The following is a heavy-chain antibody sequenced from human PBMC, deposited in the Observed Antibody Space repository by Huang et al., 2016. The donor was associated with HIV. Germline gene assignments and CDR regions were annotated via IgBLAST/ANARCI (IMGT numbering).Heavy chain of an antibody. CDR3: ARGLYRGYSAYPFDQ. V-gene: IGHV1-69*01. CDR2: CIPIFGTA. D-gene: IGHD5-12*01. Sequence: QVQLVQSGAEVKKPGSSVKVSCKASGGTFSSYGLSWVRQAHGPGLEWRGGCIPIFGTAKYPQKFQGRVTITADESTSTAYMEVSSLRSEDTAVYYCARGLYRGYSAYPFDQWGQGTLVSVSS. CDR1: GGTFSSYG. J-gene: IGHJ4*02.